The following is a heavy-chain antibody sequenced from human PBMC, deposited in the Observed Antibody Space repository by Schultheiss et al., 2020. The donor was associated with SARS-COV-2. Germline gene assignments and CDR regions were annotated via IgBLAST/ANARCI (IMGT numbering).Heavy chain of an antibody. D-gene: IGHD6-13*01. CDR2: IYYSGST. J-gene: IGHJ6*02. CDR1: GGSFSGYY. CDR3: ARSPYSSSWLDV. Sequence: SETLSLTCAVYGGSFSGYYWGWIRQPPGKGLEWIGSIYYSGSTYYNPSLKSRVTISVDTSKNQFSLKLSSVTAADTAVYYCARSPYSSSWLDVWGQGTTVTVSS. V-gene: IGHV4-34*01.